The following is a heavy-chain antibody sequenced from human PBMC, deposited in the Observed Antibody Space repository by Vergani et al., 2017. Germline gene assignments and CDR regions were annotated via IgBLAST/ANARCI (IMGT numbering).Heavy chain of an antibody. V-gene: IGHV3-33*01. D-gene: IGHD6-6*01. CDR1: GFTFSSYG. CDR3: ARDVLGYSSSSYCYYYYMDV. CDR2: IWYDGSNK. J-gene: IGHJ6*03. Sequence: QVQLVESGGGVVQPGRSLRLSCAASGFTFSSYGMHWVRQAPGKGLEWVAVIWYDGSNKYYADSVKGRFTISRDNSKNTLYLQMNSLRAEDTAVYYCARDVLGYSSSSYCYYYYMDVWGKGTTVTVSS.